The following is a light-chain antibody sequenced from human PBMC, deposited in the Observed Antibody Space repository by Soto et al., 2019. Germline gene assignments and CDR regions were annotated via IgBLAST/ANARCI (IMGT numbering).Light chain of an antibody. Sequence: DIQMTQSPSTLSASVGDTISITCRASQTISGGLAWYQQKPGKAPNLLIHDASSLEGGVPSRFSGSGFGTDFTLTISGLQPDDFATYYCQQYSSYSWTFGQGTKVDIK. V-gene: IGKV1-5*01. CDR2: DAS. CDR1: QTISGG. J-gene: IGKJ1*01. CDR3: QQYSSYSWT.